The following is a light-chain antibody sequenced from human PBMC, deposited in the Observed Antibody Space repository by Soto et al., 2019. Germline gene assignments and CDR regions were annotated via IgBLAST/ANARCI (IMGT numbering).Light chain of an antibody. CDR3: QQYITSPPMYT. V-gene: IGKV3-20*01. J-gene: IGKJ2*01. CDR2: GAS. Sequence: ETVLTQSPGTLSLSPGERATLSCRASQSVTSRYLAWYQQKPGQAPRLLIYGASNRATGIPDRFSGSGSGAGFSLSISRLEPEDCAVDYCQQYITSPPMYTFGQGTKLEIK. CDR1: QSVTSRY.